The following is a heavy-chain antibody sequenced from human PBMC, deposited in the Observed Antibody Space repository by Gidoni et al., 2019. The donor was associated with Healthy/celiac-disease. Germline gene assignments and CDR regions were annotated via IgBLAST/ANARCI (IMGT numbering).Heavy chain of an antibody. D-gene: IGHD5-12*01. V-gene: IGHV3-43D*03. CDR2: ISWDGGST. CDR3: AKGGGYDLLDYYYGMDV. CDR1: GFPFSDSA. Sequence: EVQLVEAGGVVVQLWGSLGLSCSASGFPFSDSAMHWVLQAPGKGLEWVSRISWDGGSTYYADSVKGRFTIARDNSKNSLYLQMNSLRAEDTALYYCAKGGGYDLLDYYYGMDVWGQGTTVTVSS. J-gene: IGHJ6*02.